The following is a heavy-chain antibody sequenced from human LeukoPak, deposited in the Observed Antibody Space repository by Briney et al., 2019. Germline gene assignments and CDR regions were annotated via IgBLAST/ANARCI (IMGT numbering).Heavy chain of an antibody. D-gene: IGHD6-13*01. CDR2: IKQDGSEK. V-gene: IGHV3-7*01. Sequence: PGGSLRLSCAASGFTFSGYWMSWVRQAPGKGLEWVANIKQDGSEKYYVDSVKGRFTISRDNAKNSLYLQMNSLRADDTAVYYCARDRVWTVLYWGQGTLVTVPS. CDR1: GFTFSGYW. CDR3: ARDRVWTVLY. J-gene: IGHJ4*02.